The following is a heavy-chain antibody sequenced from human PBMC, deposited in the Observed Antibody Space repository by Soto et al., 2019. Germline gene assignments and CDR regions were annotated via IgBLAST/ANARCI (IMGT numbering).Heavy chain of an antibody. Sequence: QMQLQQWGAGLLKPSETLSLTCAVYGGSFSGYYYYRIRQPPGKGLEWIGEINRSGSTNYNPSLKSRVTISVDTSKTQSSLTLSSVTAADTAIYYCARGGLTTVPPLTWGQGTLVTVSS. J-gene: IGHJ4*02. CDR1: GGSFSGYY. D-gene: IGHD4-17*01. V-gene: IGHV4-34*01. CDR2: INRSGST. CDR3: ARGGLTTVPPLT.